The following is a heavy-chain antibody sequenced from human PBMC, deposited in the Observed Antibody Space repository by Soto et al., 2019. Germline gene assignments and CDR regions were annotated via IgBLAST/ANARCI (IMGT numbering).Heavy chain of an antibody. J-gene: IGHJ4*02. CDR2: IYYDGNT. V-gene: IGHV4-39*01. D-gene: IGHD6-6*01. CDR1: GDSITSSSHY. Sequence: QLQLQDSGPGLVKPSETLSLTCTVSGDSITSSSHYWGWIRQPPGKGLECIANIYYDGNTYYNPSLKSRVAISLDTSKNQFSLRLNSVTAADTAVYYCARSSIEPRVFMYPFDSWGQGTLVTVSS. CDR3: ARSSIEPRVFMYPFDS.